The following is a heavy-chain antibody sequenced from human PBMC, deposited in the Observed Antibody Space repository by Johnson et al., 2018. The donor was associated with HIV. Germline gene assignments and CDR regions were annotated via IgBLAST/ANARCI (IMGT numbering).Heavy chain of an antibody. CDR1: GFTFSSYA. Sequence: VQLVESGGGVVQPGGSLRLSCAASGFTFSSYAMSWVRQAPGKGLEWVSGISWDSGSIGYADSVKGRFTISRDNAKNSLYLQRNSLRAEDTAVYYCARVPPFGTHPDGAFDIWGQGTMVTVSS. V-gene: IGHV3-20*04. CDR2: ISWDSGSI. D-gene: IGHD1-1*01. CDR3: ARVPPFGTHPDGAFDI. J-gene: IGHJ3*02.